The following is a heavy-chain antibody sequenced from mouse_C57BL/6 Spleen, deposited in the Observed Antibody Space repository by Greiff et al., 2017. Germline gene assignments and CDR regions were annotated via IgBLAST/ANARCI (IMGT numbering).Heavy chain of an antibody. CDR3: ASCYDYERDAMDY. V-gene: IGHV1-20*01. CDR2: INPYNGDT. D-gene: IGHD2-4*01. CDR1: GYSFTGYF. J-gene: IGHJ4*01. Sequence: EVQLQQSGPELVKPGASVKISCKASGYSFTGYFMNWVMQSHGKSLEWIGRINPYNGDTFYNQKFKGKATLTVDKSSSTAHMGLRSLTSEDSAVYSCASCYDYERDAMDYWGRGTSVTVSS.